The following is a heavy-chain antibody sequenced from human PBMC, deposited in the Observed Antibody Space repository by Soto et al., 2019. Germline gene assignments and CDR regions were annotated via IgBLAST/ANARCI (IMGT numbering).Heavy chain of an antibody. D-gene: IGHD3-10*01. Sequence: EVQLVESGGGLVQPGRSLRLSCAASGFTFDDYAMHWVRQAPGKGLEWVAGIRWNSGSIGYADSVKGRFTISRDNAKNSLYLQMKSLRAEETALYDCAKDSGSYYTGGVDYWGQGTLVTVSS. CDR2: IRWNSGSI. CDR1: GFTFDDYA. V-gene: IGHV3-9*01. CDR3: AKDSGSYYTGGVDY. J-gene: IGHJ4*02.